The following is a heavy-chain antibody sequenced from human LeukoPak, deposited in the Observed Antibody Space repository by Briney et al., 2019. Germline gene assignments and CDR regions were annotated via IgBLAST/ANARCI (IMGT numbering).Heavy chain of an antibody. CDR1: GGSISSSSYY. CDR2: IYYSGST. J-gene: IGHJ6*03. CDR3: ARLLGTMVRGAYRPLYYYYYMDV. Sequence: SETLSLTCTVSGGSISSSSYYWGWIRQPPGKGLEWIGSIYYSGSTYYNPSLKSRVTISVDTSKNQFSLKLSSVTAADTAVYYCARLLGTMVRGAYRPLYYYYYMDVWGKGTTVTVSS. D-gene: IGHD3-10*01. V-gene: IGHV4-39*07.